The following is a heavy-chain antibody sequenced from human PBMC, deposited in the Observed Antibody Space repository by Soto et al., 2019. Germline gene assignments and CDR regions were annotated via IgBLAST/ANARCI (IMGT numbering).Heavy chain of an antibody. CDR2: IYYSGSI. CDR1: GGSISSSSYY. V-gene: IGHV4-39*01. Sequence: LSETLSLTCSVSGGSISSSSYYWGWIRQPPGKGLEWIGSIYYSGSIYYNPSLKSRVTISVDTSKNQFSLKLSSVTAAETAVYYCARQSSGWYNWFDPWGQGTLVT. J-gene: IGHJ5*02. CDR3: ARQSSGWYNWFDP. D-gene: IGHD6-19*01.